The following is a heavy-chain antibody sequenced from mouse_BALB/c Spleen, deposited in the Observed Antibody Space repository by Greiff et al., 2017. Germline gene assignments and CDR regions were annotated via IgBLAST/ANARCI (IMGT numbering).Heavy chain of an antibody. J-gene: IGHJ2*01. CDR2: IDPFNGGT. V-gene: IGHV1S135*01. CDR3: ARSEASYYFDY. CDR1: GYSFTSYY. Sequence: VHVKQSGPELMKPGASVKISCKASGYSFTSYYMHWVKQSHGKSLEWIGYIDPFNGGTSYNQKFKGKATLTVDKSSSTAYMHLSSLTSEDSAVYYCARSEASYYFDYWGQGTTLTVSS. D-gene: IGHD6-1*01.